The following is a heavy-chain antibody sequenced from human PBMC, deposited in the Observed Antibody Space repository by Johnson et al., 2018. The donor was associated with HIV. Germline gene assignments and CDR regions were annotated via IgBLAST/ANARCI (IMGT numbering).Heavy chain of an antibody. CDR3: AKDGYSSSWYPYAFDI. CDR2: ISWKSGSI. D-gene: IGHD6-13*01. V-gene: IGHV3-9*01. Sequence: VQLVESGGGLVKPGGSLRLSCAASGFTFDDYAMHWVRQAPGKGLEWVSGISWKSGSIGYADSVKGRFTISRDNAKNSLYLQMNSLRAEDTALYYCAKDGYSSSWYPYAFDIWGHGTMVTVSS. J-gene: IGHJ3*02. CDR1: GFTFDDYA.